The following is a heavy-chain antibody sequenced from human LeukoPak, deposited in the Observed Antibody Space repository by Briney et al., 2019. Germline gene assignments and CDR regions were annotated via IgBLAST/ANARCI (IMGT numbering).Heavy chain of an antibody. CDR2: INHSGST. V-gene: IGHV4-34*01. Sequence: SETLSLTCAVYGGSFSGYYWSWIRQPPGKGLEWIGEINHSGSTNYNPSLKSRVTISVDTPKNQFSLKLSSVTAADTAVYYCARHIVLSAFDIWGQGTMVTVSS. CDR1: GGSFSGYY. CDR3: ARHIVLSAFDI. J-gene: IGHJ3*02. D-gene: IGHD5-12*01.